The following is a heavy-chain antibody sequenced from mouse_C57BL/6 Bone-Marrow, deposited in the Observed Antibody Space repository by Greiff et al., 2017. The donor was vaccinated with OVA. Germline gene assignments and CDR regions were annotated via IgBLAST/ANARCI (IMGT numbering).Heavy chain of an antibody. CDR2: ISDGGSYT. V-gene: IGHV5-4*01. CDR1: GFTFSSYA. D-gene: IGHD3-3*01. J-gene: IGHJ3*01. Sequence: VESGGGLVKPGGSLKLSCAASGFTFSSYAMSWVRQTPEKRLEWVATISDGGSYTYYPDNVKGRFTISRDNAKNNLYLQMSHLKSEDTAMYYCARDSRGQAYWGQGTLVTVSA. CDR3: ARDSRGQAY.